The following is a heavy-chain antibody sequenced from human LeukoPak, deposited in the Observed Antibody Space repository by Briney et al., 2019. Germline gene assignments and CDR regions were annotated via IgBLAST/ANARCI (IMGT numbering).Heavy chain of an antibody. CDR1: GASTGGSNYY. V-gene: IGHV4-39*01. Sequence: SETLSLTCTVSGASTGGSNYYWGWVRQPPGMGLEWIGSIFYSGRTYYNPSPSLKRRVTISVDSSKNQFSLRLTSGTAADTAVYYCARHEEEDGRNAKTFWFWGQGTLVTV. J-gene: IGHJ4*02. CDR3: ARHEEEDGRNAKTFWF. D-gene: IGHD3-3*01. CDR2: IFYSGRT.